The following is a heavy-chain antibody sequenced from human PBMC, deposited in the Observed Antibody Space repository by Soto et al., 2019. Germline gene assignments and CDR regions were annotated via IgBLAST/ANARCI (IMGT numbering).Heavy chain of an antibody. V-gene: IGHV4-59*01. J-gene: IGHJ6*02. CDR1: GGSINSYY. D-gene: IGHD3-22*01. Sequence: SETLSLTCTVSGGSINSYYWSWIRQPPGKGLEWIGHIYSSGSTNYNPPLKTRVTMSLDTSKNQFSLKLNSVSAADTAVYYCARHRVDYDSSGYYYCDYGMDVWGQGTTVTVSS. CDR2: IYSSGST. CDR3: ARHRVDYDSSGYYYCDYGMDV.